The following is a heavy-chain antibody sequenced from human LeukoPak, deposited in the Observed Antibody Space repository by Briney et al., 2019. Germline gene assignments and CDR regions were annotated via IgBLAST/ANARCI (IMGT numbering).Heavy chain of an antibody. CDR1: GFMFSDYY. V-gene: IGHV3-11*04. J-gene: IGHJ4*02. D-gene: IGHD3-16*02. CDR3: AKAGDDYVWGSYRPYYFDY. CDR2: IRTSGTTM. Sequence: KPGGSLRLSCAASGFMFSDYYMTWVRQAPGKGLEWVSIIRTSGTTMFYADSVKGRFTISRDNAKNSLYLQMNSLRAEDTAVYYCAKAGDDYVWGSYRPYYFDYWGQGTLVTVSS.